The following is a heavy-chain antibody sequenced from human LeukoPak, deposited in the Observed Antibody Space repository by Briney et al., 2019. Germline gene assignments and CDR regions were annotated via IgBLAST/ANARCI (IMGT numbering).Heavy chain of an antibody. CDR3: ATREMATKYYFDY. CDR2: IYHSGST. D-gene: IGHD5-24*01. J-gene: IGHJ4*02. CDR1: GYSISSGYY. V-gene: IGHV4-38-2*02. Sequence: PSETLSLTCTVSGYSISSGYYWGWIRQPPGKGLEWIGSIYHSGSTYYNPSLKSRVTISVDTSKNQFSLKLSSVTAADTAVYYCATREMATKYYFDYWGQGTLVTVSS.